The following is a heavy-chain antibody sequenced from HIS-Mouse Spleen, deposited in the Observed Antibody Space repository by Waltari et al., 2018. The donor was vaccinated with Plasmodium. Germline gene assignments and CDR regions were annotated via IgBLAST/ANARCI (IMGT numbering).Heavy chain of an antibody. V-gene: IGHV3-33*06. CDR1: GLPLPTKY. CDR2: IWYYGSNK. Sequence: VQPVGSGGGVVQPGRSMRLSFSGAGLPLPTKYITWGRQGPGKGLEWVACIWYYGSNKYYADSVKGRFTISRDDSKNTLYPQMNSLRAEDTAVYYCAKEEGNWNDDDAFDIWGQGTMVTVSS. J-gene: IGHJ3*02. CDR3: AKEEGNWNDDDAFDI. D-gene: IGHD1-1*01.